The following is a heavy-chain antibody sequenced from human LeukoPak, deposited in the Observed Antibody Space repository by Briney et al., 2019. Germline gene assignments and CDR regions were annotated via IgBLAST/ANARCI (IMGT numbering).Heavy chain of an antibody. CDR1: GFTFSRYW. V-gene: IGHV3-53*01. J-gene: IGHJ6*02. D-gene: IGHD4-11*01. CDR3: TRDGSVRPYYYGMDV. Sequence: GGSLRLSCAASGFTFSRYWMNWVRQAPGKGLEWVSVIYSGGSTYYADSVKGRFTISRDNSKNTLYLQMNSLRAEDTAVYYCTRDGSVRPYYYGMDVWGQGTTVTVSS. CDR2: IYSGGST.